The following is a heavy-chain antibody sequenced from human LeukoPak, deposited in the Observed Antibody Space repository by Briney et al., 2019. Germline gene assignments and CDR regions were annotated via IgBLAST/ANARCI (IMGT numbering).Heavy chain of an antibody. J-gene: IGHJ5*02. V-gene: IGHV1-2*06. CDR2: INPNSGGT. CDR3: ARVGQESYSSSWYDGNWFDP. D-gene: IGHD6-13*01. Sequence: ASVKVSCKASGYTFTGYYMHWVRQAPGQGLEWMGRINPNSGGTNYAQKFQGRVTMTRDTSISTAYMELSRLRSDDTAVYYCARVGQESYSSSWYDGNWFDPWGQGTLVTVSS. CDR1: GYTFTGYY.